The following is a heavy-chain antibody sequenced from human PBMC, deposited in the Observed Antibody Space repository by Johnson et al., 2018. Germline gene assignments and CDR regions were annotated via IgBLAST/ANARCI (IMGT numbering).Heavy chain of an antibody. D-gene: IGHD4-23*01. J-gene: IGHJ3*02. V-gene: IGHV1-69*12. CDR3: ARETKVTHDGGKGQDDAFAI. CDR2: IIPIFGTA. Sequence: QVQLVQSGAEVKKPGSSVKVSCKASGGTFSSYAISWVRQAPGQGLEWMGGIIPIFGTANYAQKFQGRVTITADQSTSTAYMELSSLRSEDTAVYYCARETKVTHDGGKGQDDAFAIWGQGTMVTVSS. CDR1: GGTFSSYA.